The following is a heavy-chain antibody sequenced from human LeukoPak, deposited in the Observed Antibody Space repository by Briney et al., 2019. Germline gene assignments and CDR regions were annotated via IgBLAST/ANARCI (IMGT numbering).Heavy chain of an antibody. J-gene: IGHJ3*02. CDR3: ARDRCGGDCYSDAFDI. CDR2: IYTSGST. D-gene: IGHD2-21*01. V-gene: IGHV4-61*02. CDR1: GGSISSGSYY. Sequence: PSQTLSLTCTVSGGSISSGSYYWSWIRQPAGTGLEWIGRIYTSGSTNYNPSLKSRVTISVDTSKNQFSLKLSSVTAADTAVYYCARDRCGGDCYSDAFDIWGQGTMVTVSS.